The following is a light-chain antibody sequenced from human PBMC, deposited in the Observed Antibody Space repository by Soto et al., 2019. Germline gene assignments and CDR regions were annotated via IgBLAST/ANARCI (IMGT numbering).Light chain of an antibody. CDR1: SSDVGGYNY. CDR2: DVS. V-gene: IGLV2-14*03. Sequence: QSVLTQPASVSGSPGQSITISCAGTSSDVGGYNYVSWYQHHPGKAPKLMIYDVSNRPSGVSNRFSGSKSGNTASLPISGLQAEDEADYYCNSYTSSSTFVFGTGTKLTVL. J-gene: IGLJ1*01. CDR3: NSYTSSSTFV.